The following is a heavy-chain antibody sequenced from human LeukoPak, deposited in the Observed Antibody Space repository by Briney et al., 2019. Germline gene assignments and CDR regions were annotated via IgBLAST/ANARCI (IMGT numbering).Heavy chain of an antibody. CDR2: MYHPGIT. CDR1: GYSISSGFY. J-gene: IGHJ3*02. Sequence: SETLSLTCAVSGYSISSGFYWGWIRQPPGKGLDWIGSMYHPGITHYNPSLKSRVTISIDTSKNQFSLRLSSVTAADTAVYYCATYYGGRSDAFDIWGQGTMVTVSS. D-gene: IGHD4-23*01. CDR3: ATYYGGRSDAFDI. V-gene: IGHV4-38-2*01.